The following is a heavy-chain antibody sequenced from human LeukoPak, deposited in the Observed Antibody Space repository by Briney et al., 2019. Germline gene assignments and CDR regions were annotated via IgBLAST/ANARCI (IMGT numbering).Heavy chain of an antibody. CDR1: GYSFTNYW. CDR2: IYPGDSDI. Sequence: GESLKISCKGSGYSFTNYWIAWVRQMPGKGLECMGSIYPGDSDIRYSPSFQGQVTISADKSINTAYLQWSSLKASDTAMYYCARLHGYCSSTSCYQDYWGQGTLVTVSS. J-gene: IGHJ4*02. CDR3: ARLHGYCSSTSCYQDY. D-gene: IGHD2-2*01. V-gene: IGHV5-51*01.